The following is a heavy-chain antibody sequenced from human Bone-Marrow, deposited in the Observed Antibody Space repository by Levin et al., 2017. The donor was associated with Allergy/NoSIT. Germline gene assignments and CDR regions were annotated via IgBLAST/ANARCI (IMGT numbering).Heavy chain of an antibody. CDR2: IYPRDSET. V-gene: IGHV5-51*01. CDR3: ARRFYDSSGWGYFHL. CDR1: GYSFTTFW. J-gene: IGHJ2*01. Sequence: GESLKISCKGSGYSFTTFWIGWVRQMPGKGLEWMGSIYPRDSETRYNPSVQGQVTMSADKSISTAYLQWSSLKASDTAIYYCARRFYDSSGWGYFHLWGRGTLVTVSS. D-gene: IGHD3-22*01.